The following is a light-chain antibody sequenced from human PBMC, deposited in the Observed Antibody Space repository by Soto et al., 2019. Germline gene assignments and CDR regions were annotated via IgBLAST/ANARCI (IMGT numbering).Light chain of an antibody. CDR3: QQSGSSPKT. J-gene: IGKJ2*01. V-gene: IGKV3-20*01. CDR2: GAS. Sequence: EIVLTQSPGTLSLSPGERATLSCRASQSVSSSYLAWYQQKPGQAPRLLIYGASSRATGIPDRFSGSGSGTKYTLTISRLEPEDFAVYYCQQSGSSPKTFGQGTKLEIK. CDR1: QSVSSSY.